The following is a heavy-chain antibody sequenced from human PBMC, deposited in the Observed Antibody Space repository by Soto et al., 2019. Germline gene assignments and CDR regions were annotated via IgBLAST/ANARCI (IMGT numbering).Heavy chain of an antibody. Sequence: PSQTLSITCAMSGDSVSSNSAAWIWNRRSPSRGLEWLGRTYYRSRWYNEYAASVKSRITLNPDTSKNQISLQLNSVTPEDTAVYYCARAGLEWLFNKPYGMDGWGRGTTVTVSS. J-gene: IGHJ6*02. CDR1: GDSVSSNSAA. CDR3: ARAGLEWLFNKPYGMDG. CDR2: TYYRSRWYN. V-gene: IGHV6-1*01. D-gene: IGHD3-3*01.